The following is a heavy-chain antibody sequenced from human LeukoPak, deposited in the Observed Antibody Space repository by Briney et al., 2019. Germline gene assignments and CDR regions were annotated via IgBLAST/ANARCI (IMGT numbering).Heavy chain of an antibody. CDR2: VNHSAIT. V-gene: IGHV4-34*01. J-gene: IGHJ4*02. D-gene: IGHD2-15*01. CDR1: GGSFSGYY. Sequence: PSETLSLTCAVYGGSFSGYYWSWLRQPPGKGLEWIGGVNHSAITNYNPSLKSRVTISLATSKDQFSLKLSSVTAADTAVYYCARIGYCSGGSCFYFDYWGQGTLVTVSS. CDR3: ARIGYCSGGSCFYFDY.